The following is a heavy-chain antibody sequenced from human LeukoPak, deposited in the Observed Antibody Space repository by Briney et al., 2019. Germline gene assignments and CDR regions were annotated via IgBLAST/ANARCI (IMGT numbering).Heavy chain of an antibody. D-gene: IGHD1-1*01. CDR2: IYTSGTT. J-gene: IGHJ4*02. CDR3: AKEGWNDYYFDY. V-gene: IGHV4-61*02. Sequence: SETLSLTCTVSGGSISGSSYYWSWIRQPAGKGLEWIGRIYTSGTTNYNPSLKSRVTISVDTSKNQVPLKLSSVTAADTAVYYCAKEGWNDYYFDYWGQGTLVTVSS. CDR1: GGSISGSSYY.